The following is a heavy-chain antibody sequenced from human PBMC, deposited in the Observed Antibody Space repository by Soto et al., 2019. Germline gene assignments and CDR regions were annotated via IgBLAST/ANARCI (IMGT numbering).Heavy chain of an antibody. CDR2: VFYSGAT. V-gene: IGHV4-59*01. CDR1: GGSSSNYY. Sequence: PSESLSLTCTVSGGSSSNYYWSWLRQPPGKELEWIGYVFYSGATNYNPSLKSRVTISIDTSKNQFSLKLSSVTAADTAVYYCAREMTTLGPFDYWGQGTLVTVS. D-gene: IGHD4-17*01. J-gene: IGHJ4*02. CDR3: AREMTTLGPFDY.